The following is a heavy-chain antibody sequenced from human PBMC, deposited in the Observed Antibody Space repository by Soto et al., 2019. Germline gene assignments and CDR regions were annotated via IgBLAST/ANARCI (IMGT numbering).Heavy chain of an antibody. Sequence: GASVKVSCKTSGYTFTRNGISWVRQAPGQGLEWMGWISPKSGSIKYAQKFQGRVIMTTDTPTSTAYMELRSLRSDDTAVYYCVKDRDSNSWPSRDVWGPGTTVTVSS. V-gene: IGHV1-18*01. CDR2: ISPKSGSI. D-gene: IGHD3-22*01. CDR1: GYTFTRNG. J-gene: IGHJ6*02. CDR3: VKDRDSNSWPSRDV.